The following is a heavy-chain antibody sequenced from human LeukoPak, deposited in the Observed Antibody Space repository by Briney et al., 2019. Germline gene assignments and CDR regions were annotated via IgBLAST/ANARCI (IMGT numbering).Heavy chain of an antibody. Sequence: PGGSLRLSCAASGFTFSSYSMNWVRQAPGKGLEWVSYISSSSSTIYYADSVKGRFTISRDNAKNSLYLQMNSLRAEDTAVYYCARTPYYDYVWGSYRDAFDIWGQGTMVTVSS. V-gene: IGHV3-48*01. CDR1: GFTFSSYS. CDR3: ARTPYYDYVWGSYRDAFDI. CDR2: ISSSSSTI. J-gene: IGHJ3*02. D-gene: IGHD3-16*02.